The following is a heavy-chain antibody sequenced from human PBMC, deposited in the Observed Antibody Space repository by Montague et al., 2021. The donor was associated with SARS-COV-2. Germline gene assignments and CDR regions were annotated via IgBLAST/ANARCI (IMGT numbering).Heavy chain of an antibody. CDR3: ASSYYYGSGTYVYSYYMDV. J-gene: IGHJ6*03. V-gene: IGHV4-39*01. Sequence: SETLSLTCTVSGGSVSSSPYYWGWIRQPPGRGLEWVGSISYSGRTYFSPSLKSRLTISVGSSENQFSLRLSSVTAADTAVYYCASSYYYGSGTYVYSYYMDVWGKGTTVTVSS. CDR1: GGSVSSSPYY. D-gene: IGHD3-10*01. CDR2: ISYSGRT.